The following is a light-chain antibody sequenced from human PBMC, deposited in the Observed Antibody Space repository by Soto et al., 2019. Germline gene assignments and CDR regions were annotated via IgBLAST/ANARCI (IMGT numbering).Light chain of an antibody. J-gene: IGKJ5*01. CDR1: QSVSNSY. CDR3: QQYGSSIT. V-gene: IGKV3-20*01. CDR2: GAS. Sequence: EIVLTQSPGTLSFSPGERATLSCRASQSVSNSYLAWYQQKPGQAPRLLIYGASSRATGIPDRFSGGGSGTDFTLTVTRLEPEDFAVYYCQQYGSSITFGQGTRLEIK.